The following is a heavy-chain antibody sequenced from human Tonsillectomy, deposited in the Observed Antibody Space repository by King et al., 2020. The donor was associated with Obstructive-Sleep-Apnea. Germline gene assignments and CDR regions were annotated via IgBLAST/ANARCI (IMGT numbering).Heavy chain of an antibody. Sequence: VQLVESGGGLVQPGRSLRLSCTASGFTFGEYAMSWFRQAPGKGLEWVGFIRRKVYGGTTEYAGSVKGRFTISRDDSKSIAYLQMTSLKTEDTAVYYCTRDLGYYDTRGYLGFYWGQGTLVTVSS. CDR1: GFTFGEYA. J-gene: IGHJ4*02. V-gene: IGHV3-49*03. CDR2: IRRKVYGGTT. D-gene: IGHD3-22*01. CDR3: TRDLGYYDTRGYLGFY.